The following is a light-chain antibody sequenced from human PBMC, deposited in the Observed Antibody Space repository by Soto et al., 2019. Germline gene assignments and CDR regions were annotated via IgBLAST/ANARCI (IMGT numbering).Light chain of an antibody. Sequence: QSVPTQPASLSGSLGQSITISCSGASSDVGAYNFVSWYQQHPGEAPKLIIYEVSDRPSGLSNRFSGSKSGNVASLTISGLQAEDEAHYYCSSYTSISTQVFGGGTKVTVL. J-gene: IGLJ2*01. CDR2: EVS. CDR1: SSDVGAYNF. CDR3: SSYTSISTQV. V-gene: IGLV2-14*01.